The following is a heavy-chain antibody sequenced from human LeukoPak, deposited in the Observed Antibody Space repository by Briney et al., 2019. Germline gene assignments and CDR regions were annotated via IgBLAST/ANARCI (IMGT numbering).Heavy chain of an antibody. V-gene: IGHV4-59*01. Sequence: SETLSLTCTVSGGSINYYYWSWIRQPPGKGLESIGYIYYSGSANYNPSFKSRVTMSVDTSKNQFSLKLNSVTAADTAVYYCARGLYGSKGIFDSWGQGTLVTVSS. J-gene: IGHJ4*02. CDR2: IYYSGSA. D-gene: IGHD3-10*01. CDR3: ARGLYGSKGIFDS. CDR1: GGSINYYY.